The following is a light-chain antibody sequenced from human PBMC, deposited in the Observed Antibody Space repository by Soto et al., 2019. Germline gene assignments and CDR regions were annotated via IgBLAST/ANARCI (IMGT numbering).Light chain of an antibody. CDR2: AAS. Sequence: DIQMTQSPSFVSASVGDRVTITCRARQAVSTWLAWYQQKPGDAPKLLIYAASTLQSGVPSRFRGSGPGTDFTLNTRSLKPADFATYYCKQANSFPLTFGGGTKVQIK. J-gene: IGKJ4*01. CDR1: QAVSTW. CDR3: KQANSFPLT. V-gene: IGKV1-12*01.